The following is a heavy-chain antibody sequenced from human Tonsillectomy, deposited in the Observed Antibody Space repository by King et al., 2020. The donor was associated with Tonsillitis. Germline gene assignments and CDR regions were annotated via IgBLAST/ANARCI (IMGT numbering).Heavy chain of an antibody. CDR1: GGSISSSSYY. CDR3: ASLYCSGGSCYPEYFQH. J-gene: IGHJ1*01. V-gene: IGHV4-39*01. Sequence: LPESGPGLVKPSETLSLTCTVSGGSISSSSYYWGWLRPPPGKGLEWIGNIYYSGSTYYNPSLKSRVTISVDTSKNQFSLKLRSVTAADTAVYYCASLYCSGGSCYPEYFQHWGQGTLVTVSS. CDR2: IYYSGST. D-gene: IGHD2-15*01.